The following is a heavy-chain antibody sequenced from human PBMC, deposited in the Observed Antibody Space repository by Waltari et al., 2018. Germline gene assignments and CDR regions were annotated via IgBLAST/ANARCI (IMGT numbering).Heavy chain of an antibody. CDR2: NNLGEIT. J-gene: IGHJ1*01. CDR3: VTGPRDKWVGRYSGEFFHH. V-gene: IGHV4-61*05. D-gene: IGHD3-9*01. Sequence: QLQLQESGPGLVKPSETLSLSCSVSGGSISSTNCYWGWIRQSPGKELEWIGENNLGEITYYNPSLENRVTILLDKSKNQFSLRLESVTAADTAVYYCVTGPRDKWVGRYSGEFFHHWGPGNLVTVSS. CDR1: GGSISSTNCY.